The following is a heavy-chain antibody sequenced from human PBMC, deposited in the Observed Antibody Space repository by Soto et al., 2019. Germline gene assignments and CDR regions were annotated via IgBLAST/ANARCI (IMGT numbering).Heavy chain of an antibody. CDR1: GGSISSYY. D-gene: IGHD3-16*01. CDR3: ARAWGRVFDY. Sequence: QVQLQESGPGLVKPSETLSLTCTVSGGSISSYYWSWIRQPPGKGLEWIGYIYYSGSTNYNPSLKXRVPISVDTSKNPVSLKLSSVTAADTAVYYCARAWGRVFDYWGQGTLVTVSS. J-gene: IGHJ4*02. V-gene: IGHV4-59*12. CDR2: IYYSGST.